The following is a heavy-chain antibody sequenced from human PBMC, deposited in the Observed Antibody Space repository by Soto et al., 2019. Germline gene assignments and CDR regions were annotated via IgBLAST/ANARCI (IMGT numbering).Heavy chain of an antibody. Sequence: GASVKVSCKTSGYIFTDYPIHWVRQAPGRGLEWVAWINTGNGTTRYSPRLQGRVTLRTDTSASTVYMHLTGLRIEDTAVYYCASNAFDYWGQGTMVTVSS. CDR2: INTGNGTT. V-gene: IGHV1-3*04. CDR1: GYIFTDYP. J-gene: IGHJ4*02. CDR3: ASNAFDY.